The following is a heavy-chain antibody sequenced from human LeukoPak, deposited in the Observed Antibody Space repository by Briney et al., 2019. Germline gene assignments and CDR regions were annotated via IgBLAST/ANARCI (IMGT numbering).Heavy chain of an antibody. CDR1: GFTLSGYW. J-gene: IGHJ2*01. Sequence: AGGSLRLSCAASGFTLSGYWMHWVRQAPGRGLEWVANINQDGSQTYYLGSVKGRFTISRDSARDSLYLQMNSLRVDDTAVYYCARRYFDLWGRGTLVPVSS. CDR3: ARRYFDL. V-gene: IGHV3-7*01. CDR2: INQDGSQT.